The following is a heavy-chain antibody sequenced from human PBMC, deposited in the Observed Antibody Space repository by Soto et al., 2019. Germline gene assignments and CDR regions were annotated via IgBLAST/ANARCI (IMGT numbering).Heavy chain of an antibody. CDR3: AKTGLRYFDCFDY. V-gene: IGHV3-9*01. Sequence: EVQLVESGGGLVQPGRSLRLSCAASGFTFDDYAMHWVRQAPGKGLEWVSGISWNSGSIGYADSVKGRFIISRDNAKNSLYLQMNSLRAEDTALYYCAKTGLRYFDCFDYWGQGTLVTVSS. J-gene: IGHJ4*02. CDR2: ISWNSGSI. D-gene: IGHD3-9*01. CDR1: GFTFDDYA.